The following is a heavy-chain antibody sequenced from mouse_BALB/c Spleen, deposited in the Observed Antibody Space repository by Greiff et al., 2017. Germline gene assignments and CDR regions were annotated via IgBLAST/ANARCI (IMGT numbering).Heavy chain of an antibody. V-gene: IGHV5-6-4*01. CDR1: GFTFSSYT. J-gene: IGHJ4*01. CDR3: TRIYDAMDY. CDR2: ISSGGSYT. Sequence: EVKLMESGGGLVQPGGSLKLSCAASGFTFSSYTMSWVRQTPEKRLEWVATISSGGSYTYYPDSVKGRFTISRDNAKNTLYLQMSSLKSEDTAMYYCTRIYDAMDYWGQGTSVTVSS.